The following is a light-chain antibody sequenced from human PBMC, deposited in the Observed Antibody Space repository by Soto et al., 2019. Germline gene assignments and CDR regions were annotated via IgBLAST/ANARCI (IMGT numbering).Light chain of an antibody. J-gene: IGLJ2*01. V-gene: IGLV2-14*01. Sequence: QSALTQPASVSGSPGQSITISCTGTSSDIGDYDYVSWYQHLPGKAPKLLIFDVTHRPSGVSDRFSGSKSGNTASLTISGVGPGDGAVFFFFSSTDIPRVVFLGGG. CDR2: DVT. CDR3: FSSTDIPRVVF. CDR1: SSDIGDYDY.